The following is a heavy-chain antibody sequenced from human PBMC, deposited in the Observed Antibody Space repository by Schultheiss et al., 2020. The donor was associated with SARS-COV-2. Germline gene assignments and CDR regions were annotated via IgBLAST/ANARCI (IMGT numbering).Heavy chain of an antibody. CDR1: GFTFSSYA. D-gene: IGHD6-19*01. V-gene: IGHV3-64*04. J-gene: IGHJ5*02. CDR2: ISGSGGST. CDR3: ARDLGSGFDP. Sequence: GGSLRLSCSASGFTFSSYAMHWVRQAPGKGLEYVSAISGSGGSTYYADSVKGRFTISRDNSKNTLYLQMNSLRAEDTAVYYCARDLGSGFDPWGQGTLVTVSS.